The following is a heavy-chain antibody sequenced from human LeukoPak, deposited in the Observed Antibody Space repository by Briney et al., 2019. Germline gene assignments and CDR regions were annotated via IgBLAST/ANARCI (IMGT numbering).Heavy chain of an antibody. J-gene: IGHJ4*02. D-gene: IGHD3-16*02. Sequence: GESLKISCKGSGYSFTSYWIGWVRQMPGKGLEWMGIIYPGDSDTRYSPSFQGQVTISADKSISTAYLQWSSLKASDTAMYYFARHLKSDYIWGSYLAGNYFDYWGQGTLVTVSS. CDR2: IYPGDSDT. V-gene: IGHV5-51*01. CDR3: ARHLKSDYIWGSYLAGNYFDY. CDR1: GYSFTSYW.